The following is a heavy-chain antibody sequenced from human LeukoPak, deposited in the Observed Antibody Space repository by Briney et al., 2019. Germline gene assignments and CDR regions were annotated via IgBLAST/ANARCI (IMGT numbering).Heavy chain of an antibody. V-gene: IGHV4-38-2*01. Sequence: SETLSLTCAVSGYSISSGYYWGWIRQPPGKGLEWIGNIYHSGSTYYNPSLQSRATISVDTSKNQLSLKLSSVTAADTAVYYCARVGGSYEPFDYWGQGTLVTVSS. CDR3: ARVGGSYEPFDY. CDR2: IYHSGST. J-gene: IGHJ4*02. D-gene: IGHD1-26*01. CDR1: GYSISSGYY.